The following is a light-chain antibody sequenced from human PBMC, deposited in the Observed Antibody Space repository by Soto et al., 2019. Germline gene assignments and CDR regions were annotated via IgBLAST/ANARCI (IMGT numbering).Light chain of an antibody. V-gene: IGLV2-14*01. Sequence: QSALTQPASVSGSPGQSITISCTGTSSDVGGYTYVSWYQQHPGKAPKLIISEVSNRPSGVSHRFSGSKSGNTASLTITGLQAADEADYYCSSYTSSSPLVFGGGTKLTVL. CDR3: SSYTSSSPLV. J-gene: IGLJ3*02. CDR2: EVS. CDR1: SSDVGGYTY.